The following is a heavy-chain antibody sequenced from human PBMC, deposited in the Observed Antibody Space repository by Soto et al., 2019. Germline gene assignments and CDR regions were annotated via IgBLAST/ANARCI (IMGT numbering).Heavy chain of an antibody. J-gene: IGHJ4*02. Sequence: PGGSLRLSCAASGFSLSIYEMNWVRQAPGKGLEWLAYVSTSGSLKNYADSVKGRFTISRDNTKNAVYLQMNSLRAEDTAVYYCVRSVPASWYYFDFWGQRTLVTVSS. CDR1: GFSLSIYE. D-gene: IGHD2-2*01. CDR2: VSTSGSLK. V-gene: IGHV3-48*03. CDR3: VRSVPASWYYFDF.